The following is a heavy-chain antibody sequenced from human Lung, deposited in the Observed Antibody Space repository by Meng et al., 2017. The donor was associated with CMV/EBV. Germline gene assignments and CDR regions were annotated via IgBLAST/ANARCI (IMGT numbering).Heavy chain of an antibody. Sequence: GGSLRLXCAASGFTFSSYSMNWVRQAPGKGLEWVSSISSSSSYIYYADSVKGRFTISRDNAKNSLYLQMNSLRAEDTAVCYCARDRYSGSSDAFAIWGQGXMVTVSS. CDR2: ISSSSSYI. J-gene: IGHJ3*02. V-gene: IGHV3-21*01. D-gene: IGHD1-26*01. CDR1: GFTFSSYS. CDR3: ARDRYSGSSDAFAI.